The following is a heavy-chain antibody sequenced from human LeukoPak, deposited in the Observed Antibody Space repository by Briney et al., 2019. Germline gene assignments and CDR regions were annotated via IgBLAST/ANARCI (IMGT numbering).Heavy chain of an antibody. V-gene: IGHV4-59*13. CDR1: GGSISSYY. CDR2: IYSSGTT. CDR3: ARKTTVTPLDYYYYYMDV. Sequence: SETLSLTCIVSGGSISSYYWSWIRQPPGKGLEWIGDIYSSGTTNYNPSLKSRVTISMDTSKNQFSLKLSSVTAADTAVYYCARKTTVTPLDYYYYYMDVWGKGTTVTVSS. D-gene: IGHD4-11*01. J-gene: IGHJ6*03.